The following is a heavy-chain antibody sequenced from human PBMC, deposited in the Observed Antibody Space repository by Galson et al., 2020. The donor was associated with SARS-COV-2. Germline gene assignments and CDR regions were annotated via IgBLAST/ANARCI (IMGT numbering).Heavy chain of an antibody. CDR3: ARDGQTSSGWAFDY. Sequence: GGSLRLSCDASGFTLSSHAMPWVRQAPGKGREGVAQIFFDGSDKYYADSVKGRFTISRASSKHTVYLQMNNRTADATAVYYCARDGQTSSGWAFDYWGQGTLVTVSS. CDR1: GFTLSSHA. V-gene: IGHV3-33*01. J-gene: IGHJ4*02. D-gene: IGHD6-19*01. CDR2: IFFDGSDK.